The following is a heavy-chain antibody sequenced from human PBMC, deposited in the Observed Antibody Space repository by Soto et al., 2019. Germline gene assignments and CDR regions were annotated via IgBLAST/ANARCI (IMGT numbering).Heavy chain of an antibody. Sequence: QLQLQESGSGLVKPSQTLSLTCAVSGGSISSGGYSWSWIRQPPGKGLEWIGYIYHSGSTYYNPSPKSRVTISVDRSKNQFSLKLSSVTAADTAVYYCARDGHGSGSRAGLWYGMDVWGQGTTVTVSS. CDR2: IYHSGST. D-gene: IGHD3-10*01. J-gene: IGHJ6*02. CDR3: ARDGHGSGSRAGLWYGMDV. CDR1: GGSISSGGYS. V-gene: IGHV4-30-2*01.